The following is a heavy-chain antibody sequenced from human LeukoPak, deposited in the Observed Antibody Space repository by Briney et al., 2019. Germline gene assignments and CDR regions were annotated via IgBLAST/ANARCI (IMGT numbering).Heavy chain of an antibody. J-gene: IGHJ5*02. D-gene: IGHD3-10*01. CDR1: GGSISGTN. Sequence: PSETLSLTCGVSGGSISGTNWWSWVRQAPGKGLEWVSSISSGSSYIYYADSVKGRFTISRDNAKNSLYLQMNSLRAKDTAVYYCARFYGSGGGPEANWFDPWGQGTLVTVSS. V-gene: IGHV3-21*01. CDR3: ARFYGSGGGPEANWFDP. CDR2: ISSGSSYI.